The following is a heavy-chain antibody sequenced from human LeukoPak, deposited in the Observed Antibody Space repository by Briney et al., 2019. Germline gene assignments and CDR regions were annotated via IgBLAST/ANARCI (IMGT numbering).Heavy chain of an antibody. CDR2: INPNSGGT. Sequence: GASVKVSCKASGYTFTGYYMHWVRQAPGQGLEWMGWINPNSGGTNYAQKFQGRVTMTRDTSISTAYMELSRLRSDDTAVYYRASELYCSGGSCYSDWGQGTLVTVSS. CDR3: ASELYCSGGSCYSD. J-gene: IGHJ4*02. V-gene: IGHV1-2*02. D-gene: IGHD2-15*01. CDR1: GYTFTGYY.